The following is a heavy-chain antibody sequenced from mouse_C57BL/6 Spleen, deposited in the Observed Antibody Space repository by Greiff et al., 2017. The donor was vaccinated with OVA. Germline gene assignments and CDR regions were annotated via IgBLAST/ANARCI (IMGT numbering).Heavy chain of an antibody. CDR3: ARVHNWDYAMDY. V-gene: IGHV5-16*01. Sequence: EVQLQESAGGLVQPGSSMKLSCTASGFTFSDYYMAWVRQVPEKGLEWVANINYDGSSTYYLDSLKSRFIISRDNAKNILYLQMSSLKSEDTATYYCARVHNWDYAMDYWGQGTSVTVSS. CDR1: GFTFSDYY. J-gene: IGHJ4*01. CDR2: INYDGSST. D-gene: IGHD4-1*01.